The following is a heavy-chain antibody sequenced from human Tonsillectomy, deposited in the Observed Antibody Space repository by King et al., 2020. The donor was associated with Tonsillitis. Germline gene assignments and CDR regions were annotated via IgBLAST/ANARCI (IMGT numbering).Heavy chain of an antibody. CDR3: AKGGVYDSSGYYYVRAEYFQH. D-gene: IGHD3-22*01. CDR2: ISGSGGST. V-gene: IGHV3-23*04. J-gene: IGHJ1*01. CDR1: GFTFSSYA. Sequence: VQLVESGGGLVQPGGSLRLSCAASGFTFSSYAMSWVRQAPGKGLEWVSAISGSGGSTYYADSVKGRFTISRDNSKNTLYLQTNSLRAEDTAVYYYAKGGVYDSSGYYYVRAEYFQHWGQGTLVTVSS.